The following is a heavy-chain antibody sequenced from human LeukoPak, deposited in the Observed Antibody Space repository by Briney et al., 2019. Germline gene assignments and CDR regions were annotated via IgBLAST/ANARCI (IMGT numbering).Heavy chain of an antibody. D-gene: IGHD3-22*01. CDR2: INHSGSP. Sequence: SETLSLTCAVYGGSFSGYYWSWIRQPPGKGLEWIGEINHSGSPNYNPSLKSRVTISVDTSKNQFSLKLSSVTAADTAVYYCARGKNYYDSSGYYFWGQGTLVTVSS. J-gene: IGHJ4*02. CDR3: ARGKNYYDSSGYYF. V-gene: IGHV4-34*01. CDR1: GGSFSGYY.